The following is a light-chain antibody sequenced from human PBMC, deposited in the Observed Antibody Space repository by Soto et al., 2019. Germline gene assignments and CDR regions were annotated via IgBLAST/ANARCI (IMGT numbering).Light chain of an antibody. Sequence: IVITQAPATLSVSPGERATLSCSASQRINSNLAWYRQRPGQAPRLLVFRASSRANGLPDRFSGSGSGTELTLTISSLQSEDFAVYYCQQYNNWRPITFGQGTGLEIK. J-gene: IGKJ5*01. V-gene: IGKV3-15*01. CDR3: QQYNNWRPIT. CDR2: RAS. CDR1: QRINSN.